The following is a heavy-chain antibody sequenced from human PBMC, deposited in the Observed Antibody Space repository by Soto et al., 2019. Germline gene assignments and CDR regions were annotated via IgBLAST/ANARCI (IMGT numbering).Heavy chain of an antibody. Sequence: SLRLSCTASGFTFGDYAMSWFRQAPGKGLEWVGFIRSKAYGGTTEYAASVKGRFTISRDDSKSIAYLQVNSLKTEDTAVYYCTRDLPSPWFGEFRGSDAFDIWGQGTMVTVSS. CDR3: TRDLPSPWFGEFRGSDAFDI. D-gene: IGHD3-10*01. CDR2: IRSKAYGGTT. CDR1: GFTFGDYA. J-gene: IGHJ3*02. V-gene: IGHV3-49*03.